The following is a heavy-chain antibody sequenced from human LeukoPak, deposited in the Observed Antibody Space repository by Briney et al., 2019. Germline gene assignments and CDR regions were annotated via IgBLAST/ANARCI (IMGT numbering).Heavy chain of an antibody. Sequence: PSETLSLTCTVSGGSIDNSYWSWIRQPPGKGLEWIGYIYYSGSTYYNPSLKSRVTISVDTSKNQFSLKLSSVTAADTAVYYCASFYQAYYFDYWGQGTLVTVSS. CDR1: GGSIDNSY. CDR2: IYYSGST. V-gene: IGHV4-59*06. CDR3: ASFYQAYYFDY. D-gene: IGHD2-21*01. J-gene: IGHJ4*02.